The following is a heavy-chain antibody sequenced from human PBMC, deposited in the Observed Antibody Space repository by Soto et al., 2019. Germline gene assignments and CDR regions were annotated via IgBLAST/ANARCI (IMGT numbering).Heavy chain of an antibody. CDR3: AHIDMASLGYYFDY. CDR2: IYLDDDN. CDR1: GFSLSTTRVA. V-gene: IGHV2-5*02. D-gene: IGHD5-12*01. Sequence: QITLKESGPTLVKPTQTLTLTCTFSGFSLSTTRVAVGWSRQTPGKALEWLALIYLDDDNRYSPFLKSRLTSTTNTSKNQLVLTTTNMDPVDTATYYCAHIDMASLGYYFDYWGQGTLVTVSS. J-gene: IGHJ4*02.